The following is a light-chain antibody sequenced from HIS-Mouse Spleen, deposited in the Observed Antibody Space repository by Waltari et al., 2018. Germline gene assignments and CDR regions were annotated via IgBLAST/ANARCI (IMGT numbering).Light chain of an antibody. J-gene: IGKJ2*01. CDR1: QSVLYSSNNKNY. Sequence: EIVMTPSPDTLAVSLGERATINCKSSQSVLYSSNNKNYLAWYQQKPGQPPKLLIYWASTRESGVPDRFSGSGSGTDFTLTISSLQAEDVAVYYCQQYYSTPYTFGQGTKLEIK. V-gene: IGKV4-1*01. CDR2: WAS. CDR3: QQYYSTPYT.